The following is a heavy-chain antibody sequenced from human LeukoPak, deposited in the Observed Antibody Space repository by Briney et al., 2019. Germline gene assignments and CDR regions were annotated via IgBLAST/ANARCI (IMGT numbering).Heavy chain of an antibody. J-gene: IGHJ3*02. D-gene: IGHD3-3*01. CDR1: GFTFDDYG. Sequence: PGGSLRLSCAASGFTFDDYGMSWVRQAPGKGPEWVSGINWNGGSTGYADSVKGRFTISRDNAKNSLYLQMNSLRAEDTALYHCARGQGWSGYLDDAFDIWGQGTMVTVSS. V-gene: IGHV3-20*01. CDR2: INWNGGST. CDR3: ARGQGWSGYLDDAFDI.